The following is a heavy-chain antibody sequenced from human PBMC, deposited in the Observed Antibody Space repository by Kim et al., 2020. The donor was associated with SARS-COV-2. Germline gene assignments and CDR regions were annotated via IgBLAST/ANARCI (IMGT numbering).Heavy chain of an antibody. D-gene: IGHD1-1*01. J-gene: IGHJ5*02. Sequence: GGSLRLFCAASGFTFSYYWMSWVRQAPGKGLEWVANIKQDGSEKYYVGSMEGRFTVSRDNAKNSLYLQMNSLRAEDTAVYYCARWKETNWYTGWFDPWGQGTLVTVSS. CDR2: IKQDGSEK. V-gene: IGHV3-7*01. CDR1: GFTFSYYW. CDR3: ARWKETNWYTGWFDP.